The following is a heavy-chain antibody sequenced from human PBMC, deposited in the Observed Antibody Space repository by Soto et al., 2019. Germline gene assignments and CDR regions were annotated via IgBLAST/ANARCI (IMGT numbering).Heavy chain of an antibody. J-gene: IGHJ4*01. V-gene: IGHV3-30*03. D-gene: IGHD2-15*01. CDR3: ITPGSADHSDY. CDR1: GIFFSSFG. Sequence: QVQLVESGGGVVQAGTSLRLSCAVSGIFFSSFGMHWVRQAPGKGLEWVALISHDGSSSFYADAVRGRFTISRDNSRDTVFLQMSGLRTEDTALYYCITPGSADHSDYWGNGTIVTVSS. CDR2: ISHDGSSS.